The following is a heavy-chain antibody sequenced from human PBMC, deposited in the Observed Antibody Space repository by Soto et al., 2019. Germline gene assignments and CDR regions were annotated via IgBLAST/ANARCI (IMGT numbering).Heavy chain of an antibody. V-gene: IGHV3-33*01. CDR3: ARGNSYGYYFDY. J-gene: IGHJ4*02. CDR2: IWYDGSNK. D-gene: IGHD5-18*01. CDR1: GFTFSSYG. Sequence: PGGSLRRSCAASGFTFSSYGMHWVRQAPGKGLEWVAVIWYDGSNKYYADSVKGRFTISRDNSKNTLYLQMNSLRAEDTAVYYCARGNSYGYYFDYWGQGTLVTVSS.